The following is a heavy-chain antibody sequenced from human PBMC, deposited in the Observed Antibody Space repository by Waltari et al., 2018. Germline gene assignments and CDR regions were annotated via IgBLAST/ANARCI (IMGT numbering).Heavy chain of an antibody. CDR3: ARDSSGSYYFDY. Sequence: QVQLQESGPGLVKPSATLSLTCTVSGGSISSYYWSWIRQPPGKGLEWIGYIYYSGSTNYNPSLKSRVTISVDTSKNQFSLKLSSVTAADTAVYYCARDSSGSYYFDYWGQGTLVTVSS. CDR1: GGSISSYY. J-gene: IGHJ4*02. V-gene: IGHV4-59*01. CDR2: IYYSGST. D-gene: IGHD6-19*01.